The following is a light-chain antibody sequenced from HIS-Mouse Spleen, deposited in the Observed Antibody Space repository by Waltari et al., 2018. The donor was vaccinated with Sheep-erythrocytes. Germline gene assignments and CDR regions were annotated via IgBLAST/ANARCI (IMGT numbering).Light chain of an antibody. CDR2: GVS. CDR3: CSYAGSSTWV. V-gene: IGLV2-23*02. CDR1: SSDVGCYNL. Sequence: QSALTQPASVSGSPGQSITISCTATSSDVGCYNLVSWYQQHPGKAPKLMIYGVSKRPSGVSNRFSGSKSCNTASLTISGLQAEDEADYYCCSYAGSSTWVFGGGTKLTVL. J-gene: IGLJ3*02.